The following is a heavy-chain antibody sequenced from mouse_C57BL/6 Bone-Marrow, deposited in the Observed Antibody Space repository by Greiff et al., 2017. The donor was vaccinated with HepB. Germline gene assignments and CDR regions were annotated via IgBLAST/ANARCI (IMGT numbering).Heavy chain of an antibody. CDR1: GYTFTDYY. J-gene: IGHJ1*03. V-gene: IGHV1-26*01. CDR2: INPNNGGT. Sequence: EVQLQQSGPELVKPGASVKISCKASGYTFTDYYMNWVKQSHGKSLEWIGDINPNNGGTSYNQKFKGKATLTVDKSSSTAYMELRSLTSEYSAVYYCARPWYFDVWGTGTTVTVSS. CDR3: ARPWYFDV.